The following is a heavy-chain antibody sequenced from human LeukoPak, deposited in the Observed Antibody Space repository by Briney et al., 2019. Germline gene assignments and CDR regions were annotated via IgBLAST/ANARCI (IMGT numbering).Heavy chain of an antibody. CDR1: GFTVSSNY. J-gene: IGHJ4*02. CDR2: IYRGGGT. D-gene: IGHD6-13*01. V-gene: IGHV3-53*01. CDR3: ASERWQQPDY. Sequence: GGSLRLSCAASGFTVSSNYTSWVRQAPGKGLEWVSVIYRGGGTYYADSVKGRFTISRDDSKNTLSLQMNSLRAEDTAVYYCASERWQQPDYWGQGTLVTVSS.